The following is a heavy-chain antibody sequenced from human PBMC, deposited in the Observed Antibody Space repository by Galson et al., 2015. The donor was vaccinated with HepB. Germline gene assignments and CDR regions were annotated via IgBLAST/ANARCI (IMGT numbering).Heavy chain of an antibody. CDR3: VRDGSWRFDF. CDR1: GDSVSSNSAG. CDR2: TYYRSQWYT. Sequence: CAISGDSVSSNSAGWNWIRQSPSRGLEWLGRTYYRSQWYTEYLASVRSRITINADTSRNQFSLQLNSVTPEDTAVYYCVRDGSWRFDFWDQGTLVTVSS. J-gene: IGHJ4*02. D-gene: IGHD3-3*01. V-gene: IGHV6-1*01.